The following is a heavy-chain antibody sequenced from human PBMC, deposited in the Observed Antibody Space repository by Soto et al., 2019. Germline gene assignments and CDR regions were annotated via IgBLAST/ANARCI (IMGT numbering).Heavy chain of an antibody. J-gene: IGHJ3*02. V-gene: IGHV4-31*03. CDR3: ARDPYSGYDHDAFDI. Sequence: SETLSLTCTVSGGSISSGGYYWSWIRQHPGKGLEWIGYIYYSGSTYYNPYLKSRVTISVDTSKNQYSLKLSSVTAADTSVYYCARDPYSGYDHDAFDIWGQGTMVTVSS. CDR2: IYYSGST. CDR1: GGSISSGGYY. D-gene: IGHD5-12*01.